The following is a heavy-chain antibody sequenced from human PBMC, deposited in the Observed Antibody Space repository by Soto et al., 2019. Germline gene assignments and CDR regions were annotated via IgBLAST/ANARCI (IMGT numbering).Heavy chain of an antibody. CDR2: ISSSSSTI. Sequence: EVQLVESGGGLVQPGGSLRLSCAASGFTFSSYSMNWVRQAPGKGLEWVSYISSSSSTIYYADSVKGRFTISRDNAKNSLYLQMNSLRDEDTAVYYCARAHIATVVAYGDGAFDIWGQGTMVTVSS. V-gene: IGHV3-48*02. CDR1: GFTFSSYS. CDR3: ARAHIATVVAYGDGAFDI. J-gene: IGHJ3*02. D-gene: IGHD2-15*01.